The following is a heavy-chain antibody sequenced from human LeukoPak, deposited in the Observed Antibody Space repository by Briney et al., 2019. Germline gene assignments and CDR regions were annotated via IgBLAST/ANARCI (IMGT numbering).Heavy chain of an antibody. J-gene: IGHJ4*02. Sequence: GGSLRLSCAASGFTFSSYGMHWVRQAPGKGLEWVAVISYDGSNKYYADSVKGRFTISRDNSKNTLYLQMNSLRAEDTAVYYCAKGSVSWAPDYWGQGTLVTVSS. V-gene: IGHV3-30*18. CDR2: ISYDGSNK. D-gene: IGHD6-13*01. CDR3: AKGSVSWAPDY. CDR1: GFTFSSYG.